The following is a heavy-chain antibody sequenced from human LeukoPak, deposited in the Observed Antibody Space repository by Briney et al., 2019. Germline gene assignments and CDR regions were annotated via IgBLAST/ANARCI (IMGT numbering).Heavy chain of an antibody. Sequence: GRSLRLSCAASGFTFSSYGMHWVRQAPGKGLEWVAVIWYDGSNKYYADSVKGRFTISGDNSKNTLYLQMNSLRAEDTAVYYCARDNWDSYGYYYYGMDVWGQGTTVTVSS. CDR2: IWYDGSNK. J-gene: IGHJ6*02. V-gene: IGHV3-33*01. CDR3: ARDNWDSYGYYYYGMDV. D-gene: IGHD5-18*01. CDR1: GFTFSSYG.